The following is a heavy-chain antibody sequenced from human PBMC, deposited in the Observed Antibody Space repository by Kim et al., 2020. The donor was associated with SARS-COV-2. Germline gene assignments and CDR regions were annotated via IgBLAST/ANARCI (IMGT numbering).Heavy chain of an antibody. J-gene: IGHJ4*02. Sequence: SETLSLTCSVSGGSVSSPNYYWTWIRQSPGKGLEWIGYVYYSGSTTYNPSLRGRVVISLDTSQTHFSLRLYSVTTADTAVYYCARSFNSISHYFDYWGLG. V-gene: IGHV4-61*03. D-gene: IGHD2-21*01. CDR1: GGSVSSPNYY. CDR3: ARSFNSISHYFDY. CDR2: VYYSGST.